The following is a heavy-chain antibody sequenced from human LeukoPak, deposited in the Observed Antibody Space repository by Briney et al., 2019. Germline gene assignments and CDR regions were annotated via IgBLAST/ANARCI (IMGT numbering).Heavy chain of an antibody. CDR1: GGSISSYY. J-gene: IGHJ4*02. CDR2: IYTSGST. D-gene: IGHD2-2*01. CDR3: ARDGGKYCSSTSCPHFDY. V-gene: IGHV4-4*07. Sequence: NPSETLSLTCTVSGGSISSYYWSWIRQPAGKGLEWIGRIYTSGSTNYNPSLKSRVTISVDKSKNQFSPKLSSVTAADTAVYYCARDGGKYCSSTSCPHFDYWGQGTLVTVSS.